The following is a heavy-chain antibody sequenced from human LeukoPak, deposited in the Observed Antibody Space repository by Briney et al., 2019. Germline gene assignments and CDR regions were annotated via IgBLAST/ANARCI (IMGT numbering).Heavy chain of an antibody. CDR2: IYYSGST. CDR1: GGSISSGGYY. D-gene: IGHD6-13*01. CDR3: ARLTEDSSSWPNWFDP. Sequence: SETLSLTCTVSGGSISSGGYYWSWIRQHPGKGLEWIGYIYYSGSTYYNPSLKSRVTISVDTSKNQFSLKLSSVTAADTAVYYCARLTEDSSSWPNWFDPWGQGTLVTVSS. V-gene: IGHV4-31*03. J-gene: IGHJ5*02.